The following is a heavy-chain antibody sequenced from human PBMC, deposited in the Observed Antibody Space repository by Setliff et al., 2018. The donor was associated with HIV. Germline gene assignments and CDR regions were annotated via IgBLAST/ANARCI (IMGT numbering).Heavy chain of an antibody. J-gene: IGHJ6*03. CDR3: ASAYCGGDCYSRTRKFYYYYYMDV. V-gene: IGHV4-61*08. CDR2: INYSGST. D-gene: IGHD2-21*02. CDR1: GGSISSGGSY. Sequence: SETLSLTCTVSGGSISSGGSYWSWIRQHPGKGLEWIGYINYSGSTNYNPSLKSRVTISVDTSKNQFSLKLSSVTAADTAVYYCASAYCGGDCYSRTRKFYYYYYMDVWGKGTAVTVSS.